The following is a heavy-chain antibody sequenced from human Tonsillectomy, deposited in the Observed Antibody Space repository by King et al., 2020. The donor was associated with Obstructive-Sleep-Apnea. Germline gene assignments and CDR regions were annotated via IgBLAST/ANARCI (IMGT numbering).Heavy chain of an antibody. CDR1: GFTFSSYS. V-gene: IGHV3-21*01. D-gene: IGHD6-6*01. J-gene: IGHJ4*02. CDR2: ISSSSSYI. CDR3: ARDYLPLSIAAPCH. Sequence: VQLVESGGGLVKPGGSLRLSCAASGFTFSSYSMNWVRQAPGKGLEWVSSISSSSSYIYYADSVKGRYTISRDNAKNSLYLQMNSLRAEDTAVYYCARDYLPLSIAAPCHWGQGTLVTVSS.